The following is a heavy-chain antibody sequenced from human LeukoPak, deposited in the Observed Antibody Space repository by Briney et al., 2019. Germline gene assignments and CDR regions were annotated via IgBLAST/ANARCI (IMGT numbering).Heavy chain of an antibody. CDR2: IIPIFGTA. Sequence: EASVKVSCKASGGTFSSYAISWVRQAPGQGLEWMGGIIPIFGTANYAQKFQGRVTITTDESTSTAYMELSSLRSEDTAVYYCAREGIRYDSVCYYWGQGTLVTVSS. J-gene: IGHJ4*02. D-gene: IGHD3-3*01. V-gene: IGHV1-69*05. CDR3: AREGIRYDSVCYY. CDR1: GGTFSSYA.